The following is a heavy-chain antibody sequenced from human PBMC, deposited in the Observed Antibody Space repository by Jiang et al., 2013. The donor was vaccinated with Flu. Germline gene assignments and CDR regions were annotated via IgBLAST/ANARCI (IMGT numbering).Heavy chain of an antibody. CDR3: ARDDSFHYYSLGY. V-gene: IGHV7-4-1*01. CDR1: GYTFTTFA. Sequence: SGSELKSPGASVTVSCKASGYTFTTFAFNWVRQAPGQGLEYMGWINTYTGEATYAQDFTGRFVFSVDTSINTAYLQIHSLKAEDTAVYYCARDDSFHYYSLGYWGQGTLVTVSS. CDR2: INTYTGEA. J-gene: IGHJ4*02. D-gene: IGHD3-22*01.